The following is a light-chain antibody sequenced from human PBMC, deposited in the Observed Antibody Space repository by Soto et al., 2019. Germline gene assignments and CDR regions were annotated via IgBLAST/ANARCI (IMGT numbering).Light chain of an antibody. CDR1: QSISSSY. V-gene: IGKV3-20*01. J-gene: IGKJ1*01. CDR3: HQYGSAPAWT. CDR2: GAS. Sequence: EIVLTQSPGTLSLFPGERATLSCWASQSISSSYLAWYQQKPGQAPRLLIYGASSRATGIPDRFSGAGSATDFTLTISRLEPEDFAVYYCHQYGSAPAWTFGQGTKVEIK.